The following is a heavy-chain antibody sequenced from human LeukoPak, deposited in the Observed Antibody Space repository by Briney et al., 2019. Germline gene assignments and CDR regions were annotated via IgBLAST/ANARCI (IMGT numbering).Heavy chain of an antibody. J-gene: IGHJ6*03. CDR1: GFYFSGYS. CDR3: ARVEATTGRNYHYYYMDV. CDR2: INSGSTYM. D-gene: IGHD1-1*01. V-gene: IGHV3-21*01. Sequence: GGSLRLSCGASGFYFSGYSMNWVRQAPGKGLEWVGSINSGSTYMYYADSVKGRFTIARDNANNSLHLQMYSLRAEDTAVYFCARVEATTGRNYHYYYMDVWGKGTTVTVSS.